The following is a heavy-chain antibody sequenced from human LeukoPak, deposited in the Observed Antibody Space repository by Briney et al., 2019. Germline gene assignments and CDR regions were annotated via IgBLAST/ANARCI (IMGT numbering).Heavy chain of an antibody. Sequence: PGGSLRLSCAASGFTFSSYGMHWVRQAPGKGLEWVAVISYDGSNKYYADSVKGRFTISRDNSKNTLYLQMNSLRAEDTAVYYCASQRQFGYSQGGFDYWAQGTLVTVSS. V-gene: IGHV3-30*03. J-gene: IGHJ4*02. CDR3: ASQRQFGYSQGGFDY. CDR2: ISYDGSNK. CDR1: GFTFSSYG. D-gene: IGHD5-18*01.